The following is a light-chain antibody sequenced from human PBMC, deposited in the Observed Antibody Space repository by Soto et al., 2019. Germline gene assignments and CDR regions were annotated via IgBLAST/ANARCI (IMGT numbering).Light chain of an antibody. CDR3: QSYDSSLSAYV. V-gene: IGLV1-40*01. CDR2: GNS. CDR1: SXNIGAGYD. J-gene: IGLJ1*01. Sequence: QSGLAQPPSVSGAPGQKVTISCTGSSXNIGAGYDLHWYQQLPGTAPKLLLYGNSNRPSGVPDRFSGSKSGTSASLAITGLQAEDEADYYCQSYDSSLSAYVFGTGTKVIFL.